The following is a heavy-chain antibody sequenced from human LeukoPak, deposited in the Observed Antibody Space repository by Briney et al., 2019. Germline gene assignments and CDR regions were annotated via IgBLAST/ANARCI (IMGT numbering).Heavy chain of an antibody. CDR3: ASRGYSHGYAGYYYGMDV. Sequence: SETLSLTCAVYGGSFSGYYWSWIRQPPGKGLEWIGEINHSGSTNYNPSLKSRVTISVDTSKNQFSLKLSSVTAADTAVYYCASRGYSHGYAGYYYGMDVWGQGTTVTVS. V-gene: IGHV4-34*01. J-gene: IGHJ6*02. D-gene: IGHD5-18*01. CDR1: GGSFSGYY. CDR2: INHSGST.